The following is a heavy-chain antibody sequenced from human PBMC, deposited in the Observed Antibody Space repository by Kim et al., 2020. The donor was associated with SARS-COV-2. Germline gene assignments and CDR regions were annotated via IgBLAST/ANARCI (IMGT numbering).Heavy chain of an antibody. Sequence: ASVKVCKASGYTFTSYGISWVRQAPGQGLEWMGWISAYNGNTNYAQKLQGRVTMTTDTSTSTAYMELRSLRSDDTAVYYCARGKTTVTTYLYYYYGMDVWGQGTTVTVSS. J-gene: IGHJ6*02. CDR2: ISAYNGNT. V-gene: IGHV1-18*01. CDR1: GYTFTSYG. CDR3: ARGKTTVTTYLYYYYGMDV. D-gene: IGHD4-17*01.